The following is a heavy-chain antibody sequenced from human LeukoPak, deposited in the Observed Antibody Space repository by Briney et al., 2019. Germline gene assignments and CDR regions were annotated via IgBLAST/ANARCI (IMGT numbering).Heavy chain of an antibody. J-gene: IGHJ4*02. CDR1: GGSISSYY. V-gene: IGHV4-4*07. D-gene: IGHD2-2*02. Sequence: MPSETLSLTCTVSGGSISSYYWSWIRQPAGKGLEWIGRIYTSGSTNYNPSLKSRVTMSVDTSKNQFSLKLSSVTAADTAVYYCARVDCSSTSCYSYFDYWGQGTLVTVSS. CDR3: ARVDCSSTSCYSYFDY. CDR2: IYTSGST.